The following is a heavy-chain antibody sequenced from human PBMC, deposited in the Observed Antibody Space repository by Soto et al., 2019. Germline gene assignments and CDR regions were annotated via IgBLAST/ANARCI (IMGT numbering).Heavy chain of an antibody. D-gene: IGHD4-17*01. J-gene: IGHJ4*02. Sequence: GESLKISYKGSGHSFTTYWIAWVRQKPGEGLEWMGIIYPGDSDTKYSPSFQGQVTISADKSISTAYLQWSSLKASDTAFYYCARRAYGDYPFDYWGQGTLVTVSS. V-gene: IGHV5-51*01. CDR2: IYPGDSDT. CDR1: GHSFTTYW. CDR3: ARRAYGDYPFDY.